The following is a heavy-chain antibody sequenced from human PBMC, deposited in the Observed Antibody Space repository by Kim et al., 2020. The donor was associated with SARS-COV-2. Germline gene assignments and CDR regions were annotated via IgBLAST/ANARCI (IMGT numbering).Heavy chain of an antibody. CDR2: ININTGNP. D-gene: IGHD3-22*01. CDR1: GYTFTSYA. Sequence: ASVKVSCKASGYTFTSYAMNWVRQAPGQGLEWMGWININTGNPTYAQGFTGRFVFSLDTSVSTAYLQISSLKAEDTAVYYCARGYSRGRFDPWGQGTLVTVTS. V-gene: IGHV7-4-1*02. CDR3: ARGYSRGRFDP. J-gene: IGHJ5*02.